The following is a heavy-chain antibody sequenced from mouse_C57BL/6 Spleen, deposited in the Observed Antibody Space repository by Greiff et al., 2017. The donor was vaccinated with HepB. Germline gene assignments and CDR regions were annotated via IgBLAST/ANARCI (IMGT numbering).Heavy chain of an antibody. CDR3: TTSDYDGGAFAY. Sequence: VHVKQSGAELVRPGASVKLSCTASGFNIKDYYMHWVKQRPEQGLEWIGRIDPEDGDTEYAPKFQGKATMTADTSSNTAYLQLSSLTSEDTAVYYCTTSDYDGGAFAYWGQGTLVTVSA. CDR2: IDPEDGDT. D-gene: IGHD2-4*01. V-gene: IGHV14-1*01. J-gene: IGHJ3*01. CDR1: GFNIKDYY.